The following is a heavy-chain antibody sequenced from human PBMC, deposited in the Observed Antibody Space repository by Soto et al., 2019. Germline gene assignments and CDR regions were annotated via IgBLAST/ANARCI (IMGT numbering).Heavy chain of an antibody. Sequence: PGGPLRLSCAASGFTFSSYEMNWVRQAPGKGLEWVSYISSGGSTIYYADSVRGRFTISRDNAKNSLYLQMNSLRAEDTAVYYCARDDSGYPSYFHYWGQGTLVTVSS. CDR3: ARDDSGYPSYFHY. D-gene: IGHD3-16*02. V-gene: IGHV3-48*03. CDR2: ISSGGSTI. CDR1: GFTFSSYE. J-gene: IGHJ4*02.